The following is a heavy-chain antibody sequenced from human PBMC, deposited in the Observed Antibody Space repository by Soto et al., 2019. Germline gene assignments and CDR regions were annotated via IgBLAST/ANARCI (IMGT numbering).Heavy chain of an antibody. D-gene: IGHD3-10*01. CDR1: GDSVSSNSAA. CDR2: TYYRSKWYN. Sequence: SQTLSLTCAISGDSVSSNSAAWNWIRQSPSRGLEWLGRTYYRSKWYNDYAVSVKSRITINPDTSKNQFSLQLNSVTPEDTAVYYRARVAVKRVPGVTDYRMDVWGQGTTVTVSS. J-gene: IGHJ6*02. CDR3: ARVAVKRVPGVTDYRMDV. V-gene: IGHV6-1*01.